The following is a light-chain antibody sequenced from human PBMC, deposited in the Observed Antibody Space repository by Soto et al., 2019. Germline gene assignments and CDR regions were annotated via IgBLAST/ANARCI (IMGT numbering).Light chain of an antibody. CDR3: QQYNAYSPWT. V-gene: IGKV1-5*03. CDR2: KAS. J-gene: IGKJ1*01. CDR1: QSIMTW. Sequence: IQWTQSPSTLSASVGARVTITCRASQSIMTWLAWYQQKPGKAPKLLIYKASDLDVGVPSRFSGSGSATEFTLTISRLQPDDVATYYCQQYNAYSPWTFGQGTNVDIK.